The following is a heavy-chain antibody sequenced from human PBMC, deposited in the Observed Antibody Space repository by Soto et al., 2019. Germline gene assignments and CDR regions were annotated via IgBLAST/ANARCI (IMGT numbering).Heavy chain of an antibody. CDR3: AADLPDWGAYAFDY. V-gene: IGHV3-15*07. D-gene: IGHD3-16*01. CDR2: IKSMPDGGTT. Sequence: VQLVESGGGLVEPGGALRLSCAASGFSFTYAWLNWVRLAPGQGLEWVGRIKSMPDGGTTDYAAPVKGRFTISRDDLGNTVYLQMNSLKTEDTAVYYCAADLPDWGAYAFDYWGQGTLVTVSP. J-gene: IGHJ4*02. CDR1: GFSFTYAW.